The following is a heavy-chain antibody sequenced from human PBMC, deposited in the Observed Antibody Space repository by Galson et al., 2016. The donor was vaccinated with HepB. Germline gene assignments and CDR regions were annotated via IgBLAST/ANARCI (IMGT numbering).Heavy chain of an antibody. CDR2: FDVEDGKT. CDR1: GYTLTELS. CDR3: ATVGDYSDSSAYQFAMIY. J-gene: IGHJ4*02. D-gene: IGHD3-22*01. Sequence: SVKVSCKVSGYTLTELSMHWVRQAPGKGLEWMGGFDVEDGKTIYAQKFQGRVTMSEDTSTDIAYMEVSSLRSEDTAVYYCATVGDYSDSSAYQFAMIYWGQGTLVTVSS. V-gene: IGHV1-24*01.